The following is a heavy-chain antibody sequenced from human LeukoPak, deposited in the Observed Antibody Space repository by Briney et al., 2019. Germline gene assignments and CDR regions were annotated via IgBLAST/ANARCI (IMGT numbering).Heavy chain of an antibody. D-gene: IGHD2-15*01. CDR3: TTRRQDGW. J-gene: IGHJ4*02. CDR1: GFTFSDAW. Sequence: GGSLRLSCVGSGFTFSDAWMSWVRQAPGRGLEWVGRIKSKSDGGTIDYAAPVKGRFTISRDDSRNTLYLQMNSLKTEDTAVYYCTTRRQDGWWGQGTLVTVS. CDR2: IKSKSDGGTI. V-gene: IGHV3-15*01.